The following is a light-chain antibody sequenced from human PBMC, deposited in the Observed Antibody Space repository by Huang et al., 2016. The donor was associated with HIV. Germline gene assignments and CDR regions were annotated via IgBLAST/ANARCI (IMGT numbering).Light chain of an antibody. CDR3: QQYNSYLYT. CDR2: KAS. CDR1: QSISYW. V-gene: IGKV1-5*03. J-gene: IGKJ2*01. Sequence: DIQMTQSPSTLSASVGDRVTITCRASQSISYWLSWYLQKPGKAPKLLIYKASSLESGVPSRFSGIGSGTEFTLTISSLQPDDFATYYCQQYNSYLYTFGQGTKVEIK.